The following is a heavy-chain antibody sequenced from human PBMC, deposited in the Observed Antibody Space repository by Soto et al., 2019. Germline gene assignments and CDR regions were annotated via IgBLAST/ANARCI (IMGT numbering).Heavy chain of an antibody. CDR3: ARDAPYCSSTSCYEDYYYYGMDV. J-gene: IGHJ6*02. D-gene: IGHD2-2*01. Sequence: SVKVSCKASGGTFSSYAISWVRQAPGQGLEWMGGIIPIFGTADYAQKFQGRVTITADESTSTAYMELSSLRSEDTAVYYCARDAPYCSSTSCYEDYYYYGMDVWGQGTTVTVS. V-gene: IGHV1-69*13. CDR2: IIPIFGTA. CDR1: GGTFSSYA.